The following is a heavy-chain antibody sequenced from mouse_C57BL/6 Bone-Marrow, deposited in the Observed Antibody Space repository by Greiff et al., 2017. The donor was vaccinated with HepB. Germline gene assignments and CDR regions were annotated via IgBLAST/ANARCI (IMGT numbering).Heavy chain of an antibody. V-gene: IGHV5-6*01. CDR3: ARHPYDSGN. D-gene: IGHD2-4*01. CDR2: ISSGGSYT. J-gene: IGHJ2*01. CDR1: GFTFSSYG. Sequence: EVQVVESGGDLVKPGGSLKLSCAASGFTFSSYGMSWVRQTPDKRLEWVATISSGGSYTYYPDSVKGRFTISRDNAKNTLYLQMSSLKSEDTAMYYCARHPYDSGNWGQGTTLTVSS.